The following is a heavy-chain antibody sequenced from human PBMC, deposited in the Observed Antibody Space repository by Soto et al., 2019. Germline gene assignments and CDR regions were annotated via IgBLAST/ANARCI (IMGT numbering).Heavy chain of an antibody. CDR1: RDTFTSYY. CDR2: INPHGGST. J-gene: IGHJ5*02. D-gene: IGHD1-26*01. Sequence: ASVKVSCKAPRDTFTSYYINWVRQDPGQGLEWMGVINPHGGSTAYAQKFKGRVTLTRDTSASTVYMEVSSLTSEDTDMYYCARSSGGNFGIIIEGTNWFAPWGQGTLVTVSS. V-gene: IGHV1-46*01. CDR3: ARSSGGNFGIIIEGTNWFAP.